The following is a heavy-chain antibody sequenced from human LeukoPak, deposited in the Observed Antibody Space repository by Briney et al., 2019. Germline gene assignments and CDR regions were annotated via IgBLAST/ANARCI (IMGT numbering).Heavy chain of an antibody. CDR2: IYHSGNT. CDR3: TREEAGTTVGY. J-gene: IGHJ4*02. V-gene: IGHV4-38-2*02. Sequence: PSETLSLTCTVSGYSISTSYYWGWIRQPPGKGLEWIGSIYHSGNTYYNPSLKSRVTISVDTSKNQFSLKLNSVTAADTAVYYCTREEAGTTVGYWGQGTLVTVSS. D-gene: IGHD1-1*01. CDR1: GYSISTSYY.